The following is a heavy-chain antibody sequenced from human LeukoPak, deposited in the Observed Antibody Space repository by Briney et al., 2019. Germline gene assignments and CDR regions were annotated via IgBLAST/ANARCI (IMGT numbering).Heavy chain of an antibody. CDR2: FDAEDGET. Sequence: ASVKVSCKVSGYTLTELSMHWVRQAPGKGLEWMGSFDAEDGETIYAQNFQGRVTMTEDTSTDTAYMELSSLRSEDTAVYYCATRPDWPMSYGMDVWGQGATVTVSS. CDR1: GYTLTELS. CDR3: ATRPDWPMSYGMDV. J-gene: IGHJ6*02. D-gene: IGHD3-9*01. V-gene: IGHV1-24*01.